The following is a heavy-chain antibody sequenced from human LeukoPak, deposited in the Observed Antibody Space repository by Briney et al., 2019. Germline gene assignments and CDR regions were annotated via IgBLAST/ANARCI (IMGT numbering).Heavy chain of an antibody. V-gene: IGHV1-69*13. CDR2: IIPIFGTA. Sequence: SVKVSCKASGYTFTSYGISWVRQAPGQGLEWMGGIIPIFGTANYAQKFQGRVTITADESTSTAYMELSSLRSEDTAVYYCARDRGEPDAGFDYWGQGTLVTVSS. CDR3: ARDRGEPDAGFDY. J-gene: IGHJ4*02. D-gene: IGHD3-10*01. CDR1: GYTFTSYG.